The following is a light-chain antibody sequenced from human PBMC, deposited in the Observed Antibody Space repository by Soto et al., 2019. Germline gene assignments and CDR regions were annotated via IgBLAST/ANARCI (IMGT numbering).Light chain of an antibody. Sequence: DVVMTQSPLSLPVTLGQPASISCRSSQSLVYSDGNTYLNWFQQRPGQSPRRLIYKVSNRDSGVPDRFSGSGSDTDFTLNISRVEAEDVGFYYCMQATHPITFGQGTRLEIK. CDR1: QSLVYSDGNTY. V-gene: IGKV2-30*01. CDR2: KVS. CDR3: MQATHPIT. J-gene: IGKJ5*01.